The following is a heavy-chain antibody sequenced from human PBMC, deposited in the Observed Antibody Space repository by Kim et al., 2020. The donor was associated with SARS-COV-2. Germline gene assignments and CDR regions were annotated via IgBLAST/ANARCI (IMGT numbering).Heavy chain of an antibody. CDR3: GRRPPGMAAARYYFDY. CDR1: GGSFSGYY. CDR2: INHSGST. Sequence: SETLSLTCAVYGGSFSGYYWSWIRQPPGKGLEWIGEINHSGSTNYNPSLKSRVTISVDTSKNQFSLKLSAVTAADTAVYYCGRRPPGMAAARYYFDYWG. J-gene: IGHJ4*01. D-gene: IGHD6-13*01. V-gene: IGHV4-34*01.